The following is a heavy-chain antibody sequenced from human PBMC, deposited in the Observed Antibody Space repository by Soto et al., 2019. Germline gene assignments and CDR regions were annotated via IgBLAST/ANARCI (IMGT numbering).Heavy chain of an antibody. J-gene: IGHJ4*01. V-gene: IGHV4-31*03. CDR1: GGSISSGGYY. Sequence: SETLSLTCTVSGGSISSGGYYWSWIRQHPGKGLEWIGYIYYSGSTYYNPSLKSRVTISVDTSKNQFSLKLSSVTAADTAVYYCARDGPNYFDYWGHGTLVTVSS. CDR3: ARDGPNYFDY. CDR2: IYYSGST.